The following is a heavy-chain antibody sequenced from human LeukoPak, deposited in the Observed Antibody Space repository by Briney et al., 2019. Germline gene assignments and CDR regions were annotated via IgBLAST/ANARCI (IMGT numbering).Heavy chain of an antibody. CDR1: GYTFTGYY. Sequence: GASVKVSCKASGYTFTGYYMHWVRQAPGQGLEWMGWINPNSGGTNYAQKFQGRVTMTRDTSISTAYMELSRLRSDDTAVYYCARGRRVSSGYYPLNWFDPWGQGTLVTVSS. CDR3: ARGRRVSSGYYPLNWFDP. CDR2: INPNSGGT. J-gene: IGHJ5*02. D-gene: IGHD3-22*01. V-gene: IGHV1-2*02.